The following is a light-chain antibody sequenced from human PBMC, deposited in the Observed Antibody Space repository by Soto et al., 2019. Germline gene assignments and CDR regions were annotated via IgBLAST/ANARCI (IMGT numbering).Light chain of an antibody. J-gene: IGKJ3*01. CDR2: AAS. CDR3: QQKYT. V-gene: IGKV1-39*01. Sequence: DIQMTQSPSSLSASVGDRVTNTCRASQSISSYLNWYQQKPGKAPKLLIYAASSLQSGVPSRFSGSGSGTDFTLTISSLQPEDFATYYCQQKYTFGPGTKVDIK. CDR1: QSISSY.